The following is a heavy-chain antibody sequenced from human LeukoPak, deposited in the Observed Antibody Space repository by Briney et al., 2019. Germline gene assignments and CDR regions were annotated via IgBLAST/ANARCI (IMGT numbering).Heavy chain of an antibody. V-gene: IGHV1-8*01. J-gene: IGHJ4*02. D-gene: IGHD5-18*01. CDR2: MNPNSGNT. Sequence: ASVKVSCKASGYTFTSYDINWVRQATGQGLEWMGWMNPNSGNTGYAQKFQGRVTMTRNTSMSTAYMELSSLRSEDTAVYYCARSKSTGVARDTAMGYWGQGTLVTVSS. CDR3: ARSKSTGVARDTAMGY. CDR1: GYTFTSYD.